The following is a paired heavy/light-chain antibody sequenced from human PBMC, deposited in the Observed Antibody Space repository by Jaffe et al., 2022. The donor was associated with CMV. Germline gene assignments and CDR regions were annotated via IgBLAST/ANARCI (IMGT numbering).Heavy chain of an antibody. D-gene: IGHD5-12*01. CDR2: ISAYNGNT. CDR3: ARWVSDPRQNRDGYNYYYYYYMDV. Sequence: QVQLVQSGAEVKKPGASVKVSCKASGYTFTSYGISWVRQAPGQGLEWMGWISAYNGNTNYAQKLQGRVTMTTDTSTSTAYMELRSLRSDDTAVYYCARWVSDPRQNRDGYNYYYYYYMDVWGKGTTVTVSS. CDR1: GYTFTSYG. J-gene: IGHJ6*03. V-gene: IGHV1-18*04.
Light chain of an antibody. J-gene: IGKJ1*01. V-gene: IGKV3-20*01. Sequence: EIVLTQSPGTLSLSPGERATLSCRASQSVSSSYLAWYQQKPGQAPRLLIYGASSRATGIPDRFSGSGSGTDFTLTISRLEPEDFAVYYCQQYGSSPWWFGQGTKVEIK. CDR2: GAS. CDR3: QQYGSSPWW. CDR1: QSVSSSY.